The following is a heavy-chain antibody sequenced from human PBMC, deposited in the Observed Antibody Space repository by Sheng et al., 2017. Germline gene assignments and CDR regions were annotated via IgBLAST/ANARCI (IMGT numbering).Heavy chain of an antibody. CDR1: GYTFSNYG. CDR3: ARVGGEWNGYGDS. CDR2: ISAYTGNT. V-gene: IGHV1-18*01. J-gene: IGHJ4*02. Sequence: QVQLVQSGAEVKKPGASVKVPCKASGYTFSNYGISWVRQAPGQGLQWMGWISAYTGNTNYVREFQGRVTMTTDTSTNTAYMELRSLTSNDTAVYFCARVGGEWNGYGDSWGQGTLVIVSS. D-gene: IGHD5-12*01.